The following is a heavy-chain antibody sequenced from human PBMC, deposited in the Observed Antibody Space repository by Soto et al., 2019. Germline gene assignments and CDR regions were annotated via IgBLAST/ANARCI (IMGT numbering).Heavy chain of an antibody. Sequence: KPSATLSLTCTVSGGSISSGDHYWGWIRQPPGKGLEWIGYIYYSGTTYYNPSLKSRVTISVDTSENQFSLKVNSVTAADTAVYYCARALIQLWPHYYYGMDVWGQGTTVTV. V-gene: IGHV4-30-4*01. CDR3: ARALIQLWPHYYYGMDV. D-gene: IGHD5-18*01. CDR1: GGSISSGDHY. CDR2: IYYSGTT. J-gene: IGHJ6*02.